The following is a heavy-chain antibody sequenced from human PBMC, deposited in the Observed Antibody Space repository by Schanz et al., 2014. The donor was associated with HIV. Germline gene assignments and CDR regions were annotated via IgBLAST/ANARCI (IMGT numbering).Heavy chain of an antibody. Sequence: QLQLQESGPGLVKPSETLSLSCSVSGGSISSDSYYWAWIRQPPGKGLEWIGSIYSGGSTDYNPSLKSRVTISVDTSKTQFSLPLSSVTAGDTAVYYCAGSSTVAVDYWGQGTLVTVSS. CDR3: AGSSTVAVDY. J-gene: IGHJ4*02. CDR2: IYSGGST. V-gene: IGHV4-39*01. CDR1: GGSISSDSYY. D-gene: IGHD6-19*01.